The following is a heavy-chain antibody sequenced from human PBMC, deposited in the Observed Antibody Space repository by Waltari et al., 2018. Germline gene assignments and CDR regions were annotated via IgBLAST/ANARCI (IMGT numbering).Heavy chain of an antibody. V-gene: IGHV4-34*01. J-gene: IGHJ6*02. D-gene: IGHD3-3*01. CDR3: ARGGSGYSHYYYGMDV. CDR2: INHSGST. Sequence: QVQLQQWGAGLLKPSAPLSLLCAVYGGSFSGSSGRWLRPPPGKGLEWIGEINHSGSTNYNPSLKSRVTISVDTSKNQFSLKLSSVTAADTAVYYCARGGSGYSHYYYGMDVWGQGTTVTVSS. CDR1: GGSFSGSS.